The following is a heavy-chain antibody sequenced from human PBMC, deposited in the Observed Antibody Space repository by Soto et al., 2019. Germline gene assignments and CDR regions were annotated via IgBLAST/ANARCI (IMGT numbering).Heavy chain of an antibody. D-gene: IGHD3-9*01. CDR2: IYYSGST. J-gene: IGHJ3*02. V-gene: IGHV4-59*01. Sequence: SETLSLTCTVSGGSISSYYWSWIRQPPGKGLEWIGYIYYSGSTNYNPSLQSRVTISLDTAKNQFSLKLNSVTAADTAVYYCASLNYDILTGYYAFDIWGQGTMVTVSS. CDR3: ASLNYDILTGYYAFDI. CDR1: GGSISSYY.